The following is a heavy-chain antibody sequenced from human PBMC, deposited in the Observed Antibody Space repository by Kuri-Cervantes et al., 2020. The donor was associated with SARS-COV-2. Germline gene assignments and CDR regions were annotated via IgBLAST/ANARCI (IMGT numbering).Heavy chain of an antibody. V-gene: IGHV1-58*02. CDR2: IVVGSGNT. D-gene: IGHD3-10*01. CDR1: GSTFSGYA. CDR3: APFYYRSINNLSDP. Sequence: SVKVSCQASGSTFSGYAIQWVRQARGQRLEWIGWIVVGSGNTEYAREFQERVTITRDMSTTTVYMELRGLRYDDTAMYYCAPFYYRSINNLSDPWGQGTQVTVSS. J-gene: IGHJ5*02.